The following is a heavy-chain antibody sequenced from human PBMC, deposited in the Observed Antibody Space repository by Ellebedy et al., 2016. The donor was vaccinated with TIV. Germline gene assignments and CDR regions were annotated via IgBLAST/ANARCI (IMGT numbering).Heavy chain of an antibody. Sequence: SETLSLXXTVSGGSISSYYWSWIRQPPGKGLEWIGYIYYSGSTNYNPSLKSRVTISVDTSKNQFSLKLSSVTAADTAVYYCARTPGRWLQHFDYWGQGTLVTVSS. D-gene: IGHD5-24*01. CDR2: IYYSGST. CDR1: GGSISSYY. V-gene: IGHV4-59*01. J-gene: IGHJ4*02. CDR3: ARTPGRWLQHFDY.